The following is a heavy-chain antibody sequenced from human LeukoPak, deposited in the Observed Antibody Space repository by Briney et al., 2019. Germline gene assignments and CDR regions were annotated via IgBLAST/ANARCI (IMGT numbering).Heavy chain of an antibody. V-gene: IGHV4-38-2*02. CDR2: IYHSGST. D-gene: IGHD3-22*01. J-gene: IGHJ3*02. CDR1: GYSIGSGYY. Sequence: SETLSLTCAVSGYSIGSGYYWGWIRQPPGKGLEWIGSIYHSGSTYYNPSLKSRVTISVDTSKNQFSLKLSSVTAADTAVYYCTRDPGETYYYDSSGYYTAFDIWGQGTMVTVSS. CDR3: TRDPGETYYYDSSGYYTAFDI.